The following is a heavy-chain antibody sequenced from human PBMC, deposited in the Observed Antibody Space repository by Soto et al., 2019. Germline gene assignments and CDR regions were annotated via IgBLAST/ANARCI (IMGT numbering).Heavy chain of an antibody. CDR3: ARGAGEGFGYFDL. J-gene: IGHJ2*01. V-gene: IGHV4-59*01. CDR2: IYYSGST. D-gene: IGHD3-16*01. CDR1: GGSISSYY. Sequence: SETLSLTCTVSGGSISSYYWSWIRQPPGKGLEWIGYIYYSGSTNYNPSLKSRVTISVDTSKNQFSLKLSSVTAADTAVYYCARGAGEGFGYFDLWGRGTLVTVSS.